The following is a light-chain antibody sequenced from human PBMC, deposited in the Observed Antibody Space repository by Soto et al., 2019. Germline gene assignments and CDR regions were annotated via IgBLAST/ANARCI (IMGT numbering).Light chain of an antibody. CDR2: GAS. V-gene: IGKV3-15*01. J-gene: IGKJ2*01. CDR1: QTVGRN. CDR3: QQYNNWPPYT. Sequence: IVMTQSPATLSASPGERVTLSCRTSQTVGRNLAWYQQKPGQAPRLLIFGASTRATGLPDRFSGSGSGTEFTLTISSLQSEDVAVYYCQQYNNWPPYTFGQGTKLQIK.